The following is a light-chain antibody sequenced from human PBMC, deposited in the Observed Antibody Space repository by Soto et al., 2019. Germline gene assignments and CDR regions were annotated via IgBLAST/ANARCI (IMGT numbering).Light chain of an antibody. Sequence: EIVLTQSPGTLSLSPGERATVSCRASQIVSSTYLAWYQQTPGQPPRLLIHSASSRASGIPDRFSGSGSGTDFTLTISRLEPEDFSTYYCQQYGNSSPTTFCGGTKVDI. CDR1: QIVSSTY. V-gene: IGKV3-20*01. CDR3: QQYGNSSPTT. CDR2: SAS. J-gene: IGKJ4*01.